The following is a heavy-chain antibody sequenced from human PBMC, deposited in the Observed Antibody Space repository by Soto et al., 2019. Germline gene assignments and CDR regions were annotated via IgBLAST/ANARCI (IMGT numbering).Heavy chain of an antibody. D-gene: IGHD1-26*01. Sequence: QVQLQESGPGLVKPSETLSLTCTVSGGSVSSGSYYWSWIRQPPGKGLEWIGHIYYSGSTKYNPSLKSRVTISVDTSKNQFSLKLSSVTAADTVVYYCARDYWDSSAAFDICGQGTMVTVSS. CDR1: GGSVSSGSYY. J-gene: IGHJ3*02. CDR3: ARDYWDSSAAFDI. V-gene: IGHV4-61*01. CDR2: IYYSGST.